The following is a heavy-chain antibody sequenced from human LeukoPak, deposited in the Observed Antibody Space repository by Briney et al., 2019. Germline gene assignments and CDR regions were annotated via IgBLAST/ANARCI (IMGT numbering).Heavy chain of an antibody. V-gene: IGHV4-59*01. J-gene: IGHJ3*02. Sequence: PSETLSLTCTVSGGSISSYYWSWIRQPPGKGLEWIGSIYYSGGTNYNPSLKSRVTISVDTSKNQFSLKLSSVTAADTAVYYCARDRGYCSSTSCADAFDIWGQGTMVTVSS. CDR2: IYYSGGT. D-gene: IGHD2-2*01. CDR1: GGSISSYY. CDR3: ARDRGYCSSTSCADAFDI.